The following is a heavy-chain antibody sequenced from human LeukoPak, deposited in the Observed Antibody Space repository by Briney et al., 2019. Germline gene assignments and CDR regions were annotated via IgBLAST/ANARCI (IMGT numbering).Heavy chain of an antibody. V-gene: IGHV4-59*08. J-gene: IGHJ4*02. CDR3: ARQRYSSSWAPYYFDY. D-gene: IGHD6-13*01. CDR2: IYYSGST. Sequence: PSETLSLTCTVSGDSISSYYWSWIRQPPGKGLEWIGYIYYSGSTNYNPSLKSRVTISVDTSKNQFSLKLSSVTAADTAVYYCARQRYSSSWAPYYFDYWGQGTLVTVSS. CDR1: GDSISSYY.